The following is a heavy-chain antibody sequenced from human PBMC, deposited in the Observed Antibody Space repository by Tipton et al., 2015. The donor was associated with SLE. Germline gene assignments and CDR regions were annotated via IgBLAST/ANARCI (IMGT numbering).Heavy chain of an antibody. J-gene: IGHJ4*02. CDR2: IYSTGGT. D-gene: IGHD6-6*01. V-gene: IGHV4-61*02. Sequence: TLSRTCTVSGGPISRGSYYWSWIRQPAGKGLKWIGRIYSTGGTNYNPSLKSRVTISVDMSKNHFSLQLDSVTAADTAVYYCARGPPSRPNYFDLWGLGTPVTVSS. CDR3: ARGPPSRPNYFDL. CDR1: GGPISRGSYY.